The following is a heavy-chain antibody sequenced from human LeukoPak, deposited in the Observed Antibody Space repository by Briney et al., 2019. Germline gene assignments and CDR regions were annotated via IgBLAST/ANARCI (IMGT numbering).Heavy chain of an antibody. CDR3: ARYPGGKFLLNAFDI. J-gene: IGHJ3*02. D-gene: IGHD4-23*01. V-gene: IGHV1-69*05. CDR2: IIPIFGTA. Sequence: ASVKVSCKASGGTFSSYAISWVRQAPGQGLEWMGGIIPIFGTANYAQKFQGRVTITTDESTSTAYMELSSLRSEDTAVYYCARYPGGKFLLNAFDIWGQGTMVTVSS. CDR1: GGTFSSYA.